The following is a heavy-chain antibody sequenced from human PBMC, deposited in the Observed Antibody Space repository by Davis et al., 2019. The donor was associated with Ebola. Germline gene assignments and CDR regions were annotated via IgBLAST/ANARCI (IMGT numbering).Heavy chain of an antibody. CDR2: ISWDGRST. D-gene: IGHD3-22*01. J-gene: IGHJ4*02. V-gene: IGHV3-43D*03. CDR1: GFTFGDYA. Sequence: GESLKISCAASGFTFGDYAMHWVRQAPGKGLEWVSLISWDGRSTAYADSVRGRFSISRDNSRKFLYLQMNDLRAEDTALYYCTAYDSTFRNYWGQGTLVTVSS. CDR3: TAYDSTFRNY.